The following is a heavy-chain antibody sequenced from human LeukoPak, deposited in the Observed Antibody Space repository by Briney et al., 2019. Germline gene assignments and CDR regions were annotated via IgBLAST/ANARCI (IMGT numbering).Heavy chain of an antibody. V-gene: IGHV1-18*04. Sequence: GASVKVSCKASGYTFTSYGISWVRQAPGQGLEWMGWISAYNGNTNYAQKLQGRVTVTTDTSTSTAYMELRSLRSDDTAVYYCARDSHYSGYDSALDNFDYWGQGTLVTVSS. J-gene: IGHJ4*02. CDR2: ISAYNGNT. CDR1: GYTFTSYG. D-gene: IGHD5-12*01. CDR3: ARDSHYSGYDSALDNFDY.